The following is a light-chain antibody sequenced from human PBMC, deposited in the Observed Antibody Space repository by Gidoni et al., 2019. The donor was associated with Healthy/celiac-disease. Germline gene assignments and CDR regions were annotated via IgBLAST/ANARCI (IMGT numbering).Light chain of an antibody. CDR3: QQYNNWPRT. CDR2: GAS. J-gene: IGKJ1*01. CDR1: QSVSSN. V-gene: IGKV3-15*01. Sequence: EIVMTQSPATLSVSPGERATLSCRASQSVSSNLAWYQQKPGQAPRLLIYGASTRATGTPARFSGSGSGKEFTPTISRLQYEDVAVYYCQQYNNWPRTFGQGTKVEIK.